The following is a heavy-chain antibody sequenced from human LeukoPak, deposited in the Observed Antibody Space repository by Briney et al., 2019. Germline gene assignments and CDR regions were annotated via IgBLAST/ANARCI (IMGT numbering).Heavy chain of an antibody. J-gene: IGHJ5*02. CDR3: ARDKSNSNWFDP. D-gene: IGHD4-11*01. CDR2: IWYDGSNK. Sequence: GGSLRLSCAASGSTFSSYGMHWVRQAPGKGLEWVAVIWYDGSNKYYADSVKGRFTISRDNSKNTLYLQMNSLRAEDTAVYYCARDKSNSNWFDPWGQGTLVTVSS. V-gene: IGHV3-33*01. CDR1: GSTFSSYG.